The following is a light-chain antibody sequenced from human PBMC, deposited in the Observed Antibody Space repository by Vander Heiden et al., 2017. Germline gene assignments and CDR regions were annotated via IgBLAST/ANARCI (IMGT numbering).Light chain of an antibody. Sequence: DIQMTQSPSSLSATVGDRVTITCQASQDIRNYFNWYQQKPGKAPKLLIYDVYNLETGVPSRFSGSGSGTEFTFTISSLQPEDIATYYCQQYDNLPLFTFGPGTKVDIK. CDR2: DVY. V-gene: IGKV1-33*01. CDR1: QDIRNY. J-gene: IGKJ3*01. CDR3: QQYDNLPLFT.